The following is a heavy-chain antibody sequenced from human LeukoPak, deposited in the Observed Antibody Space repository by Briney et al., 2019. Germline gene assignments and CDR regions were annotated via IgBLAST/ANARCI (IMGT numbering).Heavy chain of an antibody. D-gene: IGHD1-14*01. J-gene: IGHJ6*02. CDR3: ARDPDGLYGMDV. CDR1: GFTFSSYA. V-gene: IGHV3-30*04. CDR2: ISYDGSNK. Sequence: LPGGSLRLSCAASGFTFSSYAMHWVRQAPGKGLEWVAVISYDGSNKYYADSVKGRFTISRDNSKNTLYLQMNSLRAEDTAVYYCARDPDGLYGMDVWGQGTTVTVSS.